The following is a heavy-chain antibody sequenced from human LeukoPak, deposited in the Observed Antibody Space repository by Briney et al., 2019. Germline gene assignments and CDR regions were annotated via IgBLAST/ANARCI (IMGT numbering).Heavy chain of an antibody. J-gene: IGHJ6*03. V-gene: IGHV4-34*01. CDR1: GGSFSGYY. D-gene: IGHD6-13*01. CDR2: INHSGST. Sequence: SETLSLTCAVYGGSFSGYYWSWIRQPPGKGLEWIGEINHSGSTNYNPSLKSRVTISVDTSKNQFSLKLSSVTAADTAVYYCARGRGYSGSWYKGASRYYYMDVWGKGTTVTVSS. CDR3: ARGRGYSGSWYKGASRYYYMDV.